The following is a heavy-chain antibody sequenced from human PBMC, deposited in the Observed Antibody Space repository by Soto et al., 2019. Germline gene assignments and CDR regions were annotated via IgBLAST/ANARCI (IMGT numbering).Heavy chain of an antibody. J-gene: IGHJ4*02. CDR1: GGSITSYY. CDR3: AREDYIAGYNFDY. V-gene: IGHV4-59*01. CDR2: VYYRGST. Sequence: NPSETLSLTCTVSGGSITSYYWSWIRQSPGKGLEWIGDVYYRGSTNYNPSLKSRVTISVDTSKNQFSLKLSSVTAADTTVYYCAREDYIAGYNFDYWGQGTLVTVYS. D-gene: IGHD4-4*01.